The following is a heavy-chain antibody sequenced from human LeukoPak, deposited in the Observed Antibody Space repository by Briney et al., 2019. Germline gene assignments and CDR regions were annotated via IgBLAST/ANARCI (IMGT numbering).Heavy chain of an antibody. Sequence: QSGGSLRLSCAASGFTFSSYVMSWVRQAPGKGLEWVSAISGSGGSTYFADSVKGRFTISRDNAKNSLYLQMNSLRAEDTAVYYCARDRKWPYYEFWDWGQGTLVTVSS. V-gene: IGHV3-23*01. D-gene: IGHD3/OR15-3a*01. CDR3: ARDRKWPYYEFWD. CDR1: GFTFSSYV. J-gene: IGHJ4*02. CDR2: ISGSGGST.